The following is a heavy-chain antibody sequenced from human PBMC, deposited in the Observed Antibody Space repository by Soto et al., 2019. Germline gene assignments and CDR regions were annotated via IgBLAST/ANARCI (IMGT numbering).Heavy chain of an antibody. J-gene: IGHJ4*02. CDR2: ISGSGSTT. CDR3: ARSSLTYFEF. CDR1: GFTFSDYY. Sequence: QVHLEESGGGLVKPGGSLRLSCTASGFTFSDYYMSWIRQAPGKGLEWLAYISGSGSTTYYTESVKGRFAISRDNARTSLYLQINSLRVEDSAVYYCARSSLTYFEFWGQGTLVTVSS. V-gene: IGHV3-11*01.